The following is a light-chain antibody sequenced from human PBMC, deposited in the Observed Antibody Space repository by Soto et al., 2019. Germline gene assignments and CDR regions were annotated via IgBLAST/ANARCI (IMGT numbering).Light chain of an antibody. CDR2: EVS. V-gene: IGLV2-14*01. CDR1: SSDVGGYNH. CDR3: GTWDSSLSAWV. J-gene: IGLJ3*02. Sequence: QSALTQPASVSGSPGQSITISCTGTSSDVGGYNHVSWYQQHPGKGPKLLIYEVSHRPSGIPDRFSGSKSGTSATLGITGLQTGDEADYYCGTWDSSLSAWVFGGGTKLTVL.